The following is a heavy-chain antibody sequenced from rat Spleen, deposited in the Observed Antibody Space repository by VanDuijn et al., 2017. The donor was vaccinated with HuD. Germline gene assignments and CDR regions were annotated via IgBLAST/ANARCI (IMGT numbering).Heavy chain of an antibody. J-gene: IGHJ3*01. D-gene: IGHD1-10*01. V-gene: IGHV2-15*01. CDR1: GFALTNYG. CDR2: IWSGGST. Sequence: QVQLKESGPGLVQPSQTLSLTCTVSGFALTNYGVSWVRQPPGKGLEWIGAIWSGGSTDYNSALKSRLSISRDTSKSQVLLKRNSLQTEDTAIYFCTREGYNNWGAFAYWGQGTLVTVSS. CDR3: TREGYNNWGAFAY.